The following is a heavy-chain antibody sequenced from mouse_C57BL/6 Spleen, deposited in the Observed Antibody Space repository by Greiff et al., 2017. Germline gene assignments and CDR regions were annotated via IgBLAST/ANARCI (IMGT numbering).Heavy chain of an antibody. Sequence: EVKLLESGGGLVPPQGSLKLSCAASGFSFNTYALNWVRQAPGQGLEWVARIRSNSNTSATYYADSLTDRFLISRDDSESMRYLQMNNWKTEDTAMYYCTLGNFDVWGTGTTVTVAS. D-gene: IGHD4-1*01. CDR2: IRSNSNTSAT. J-gene: IGHJ1*03. V-gene: IGHV10-1*01. CDR3: TLGNFDV. CDR1: GFSFNTYA.